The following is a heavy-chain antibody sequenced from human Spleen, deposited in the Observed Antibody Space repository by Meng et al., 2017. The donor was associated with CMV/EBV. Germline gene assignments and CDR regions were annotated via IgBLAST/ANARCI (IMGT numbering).Heavy chain of an antibody. D-gene: IGHD1-26*01. J-gene: IGHJ4*02. V-gene: IGHV1-69*05. CDR2: IIPIFGTA. CDR1: GGTFDSFA. Sequence: QVQLVQSGAEVKKPGYSVKVACKASGGTFDSFAISWVRQAPGQGLEWMGGIIPIFGTANYAQKFQGRVTMTRDTSISTAYMELSRLRSDDTAVYYCARDSKVWWELDDWGQGTLVTVSS. CDR3: ARDSKVWWELDD.